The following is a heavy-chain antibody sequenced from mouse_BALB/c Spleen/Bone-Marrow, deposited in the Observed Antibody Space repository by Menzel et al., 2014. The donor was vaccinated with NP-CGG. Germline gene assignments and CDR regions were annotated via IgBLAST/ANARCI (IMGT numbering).Heavy chain of an antibody. V-gene: IGHV7-3*02. Sequence: EVQGVESGGGLVQPGGSLRLSCATSGFTFTDYYMSWVRQPPGKALEWLGFIRNKANGYTTEYSASVKGRFTISRGNSQSILYLQMNTLRAEDSATYYCAKSYFDVWGAGTTVTVSS. CDR3: AKSYFDV. J-gene: IGHJ1*01. CDR2: IRNKANGYTT. CDR1: GFTFTDYY.